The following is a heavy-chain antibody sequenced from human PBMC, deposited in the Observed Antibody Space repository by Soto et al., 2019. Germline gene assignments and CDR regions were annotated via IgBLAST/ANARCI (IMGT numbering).Heavy chain of an antibody. J-gene: IGHJ4*02. CDR1: GYMFTNYA. Sequence: ASVKVSCKASGYMFTNYAIHWVRQAPGQSLEWMGWINSANGNTQHSQKFPGRVTITRDTSASTDYMELSSLRSEDTAVYYCARLVAPGEFDSWGQGTLVTVSS. D-gene: IGHD7-27*01. CDR3: ARLVAPGEFDS. CDR2: INSANGNT. V-gene: IGHV1-3*01.